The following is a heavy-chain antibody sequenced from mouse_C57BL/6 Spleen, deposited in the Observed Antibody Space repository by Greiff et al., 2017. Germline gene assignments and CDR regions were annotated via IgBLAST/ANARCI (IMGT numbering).Heavy chain of an antibody. CDR3: ARNYGSSYDWYFDV. CDR1: GFTFSDYG. Sequence: EVKLMESGGGLVKPGGSLKLSCAASGFTFSDYGMHWVRQAPEKGLEWVAYISSGSSTIYYADTVKGRFTISRDNAKNTLFLQMTSLRSEDTAMYYGARNYGSSYDWYFDVWGTGTTVTVSS. D-gene: IGHD1-1*01. V-gene: IGHV5-17*01. J-gene: IGHJ1*03. CDR2: ISSGSSTI.